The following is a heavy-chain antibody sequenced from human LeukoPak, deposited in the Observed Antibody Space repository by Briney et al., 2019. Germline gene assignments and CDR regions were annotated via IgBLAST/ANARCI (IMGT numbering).Heavy chain of an antibody. J-gene: IGHJ4*02. Sequence: ASVKVSCKASGGTFSSYAISCVRQAPGQGLEWMGGIIPIFGTANYAQKFQGRVTITADKSTSTAYMELSSLRSEDTAVYYCARSGFGSGSYQNWGQGTLVTVSS. D-gene: IGHD3-10*01. CDR3: ARSGFGSGSYQN. CDR1: GGTFSSYA. CDR2: IIPIFGTA. V-gene: IGHV1-69*06.